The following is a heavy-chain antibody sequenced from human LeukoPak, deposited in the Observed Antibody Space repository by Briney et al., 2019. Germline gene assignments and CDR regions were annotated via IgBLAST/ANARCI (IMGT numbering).Heavy chain of an antibody. CDR3: ARRRYYGSVIDY. J-gene: IGHJ4*02. Sequence: SETLSLTCAVSGYSISSGYYWGWIRQPPGKGLEWIGSIYHSGSTYYNPSLKSRVTISVHTSKNQFSLKLSSVTAADTAVYYCARRRYYGSVIDYWGQGTLVTVSS. CDR2: IYHSGST. CDR1: GYSISSGYY. V-gene: IGHV4-38-2*01. D-gene: IGHD3-10*01.